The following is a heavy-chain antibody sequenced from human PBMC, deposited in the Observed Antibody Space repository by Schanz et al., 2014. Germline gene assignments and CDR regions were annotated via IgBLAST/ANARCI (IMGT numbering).Heavy chain of an antibody. CDR3: ARDLLVSHYDFWSGNDY. CDR1: GFTFSSYA. CDR2: ISYDGSLK. Sequence: QVYLVESGGGLVKPGGSLRLSCAASGFTFSSYAVDWIRQAPGQGLEWVSFISYDGSLKSYLDSVKGRFTISRDNSKNTLYLQMNSLRADDTAVYYCARDLLVSHYDFWSGNDYWGQGTLVTVSS. D-gene: IGHD3-3*01. V-gene: IGHV3-30-3*01. J-gene: IGHJ4*02.